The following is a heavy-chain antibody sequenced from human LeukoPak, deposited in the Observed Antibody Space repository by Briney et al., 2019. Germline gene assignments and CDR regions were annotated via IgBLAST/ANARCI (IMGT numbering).Heavy chain of an antibody. Sequence: SETLSLTCTVSGASISSGGYYWSWVRQDPGKGLEWVGYIYYGGSTYYNPSLKSRITISVDTSKNQFSLELSSVTAADTAVYFCARADGGVRGYYFDYWGQGIMVTVSS. V-gene: IGHV4-31*03. D-gene: IGHD3-10*01. CDR3: ARADGGVRGYYFDY. J-gene: IGHJ4*02. CDR2: IYYGGST. CDR1: GASISSGGYY.